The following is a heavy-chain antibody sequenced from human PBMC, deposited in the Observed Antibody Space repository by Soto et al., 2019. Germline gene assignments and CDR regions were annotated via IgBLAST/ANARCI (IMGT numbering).Heavy chain of an antibody. D-gene: IGHD1-26*01. Sequence: SETLSLTCTVSGGSISSYYWSWIRQPPGKGLEWIGNIFDSGSTNYNPSLKSRVTISVDTSKNQFSLRVRSVTAADTAVYYCAGPQYSGSYGFDYWGQGTLVTVSS. CDR1: GGSISSYY. CDR2: IFDSGST. J-gene: IGHJ4*02. CDR3: AGPQYSGSYGFDY. V-gene: IGHV4-59*01.